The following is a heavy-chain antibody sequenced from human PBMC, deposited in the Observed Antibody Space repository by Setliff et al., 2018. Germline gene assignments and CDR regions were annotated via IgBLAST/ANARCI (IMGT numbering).Heavy chain of an antibody. CDR3: ARDGHNVYYFDY. V-gene: IGHV3-74*01. CDR1: GFSFSNYW. CDR2: INSDGSST. Sequence: GGSLRLSCAASGFSFSNYWMHWVRQAPGKGLVWVSRINSDGSSTTYADSVKGQFTVSRDNAKNTLYLQMNSLRAEDTAVYYCARDGHNVYYFDYWGLGTLVTVS. D-gene: IGHD1-1*01. J-gene: IGHJ4*02.